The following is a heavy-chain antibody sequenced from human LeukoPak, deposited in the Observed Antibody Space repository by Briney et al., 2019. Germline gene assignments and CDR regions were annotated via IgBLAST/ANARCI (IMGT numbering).Heavy chain of an antibody. CDR2: IYYSGST. D-gene: IGHD1-26*01. J-gene: IGHJ4*02. V-gene: IGHV4-30-4*08. Sequence: SETLSLTCTVSGGSISSGDYYWSWIRRPPGKGLEWIGYIYYSGSTYYNPSLKSRVTISVDTSKNQFSLKLSSVTAADTAVYYCARDHLEELLFDYWGQGSLVTVSS. CDR1: GGSISSGDYY. CDR3: ARDHLEELLFDY.